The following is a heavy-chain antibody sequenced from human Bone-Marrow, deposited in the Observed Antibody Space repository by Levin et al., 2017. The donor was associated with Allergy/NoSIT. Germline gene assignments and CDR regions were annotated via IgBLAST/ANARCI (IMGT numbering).Heavy chain of an antibody. V-gene: IGHV1-2*02. CDR3: ARVNKKGYYYGLDV. CDR2: INPNSGGA. J-gene: IGHJ6*02. CDR1: GYSFTVHY. Sequence: GESLKISCKASGYSFTVHYMHWVRQAPGQGLEWMGWINPNSGGADYAQKFQGRVTMTRDTSISTAYMELSRLTSGDTAVYFCARVNKKGYYYGLDVWGQGAPVTVSS.